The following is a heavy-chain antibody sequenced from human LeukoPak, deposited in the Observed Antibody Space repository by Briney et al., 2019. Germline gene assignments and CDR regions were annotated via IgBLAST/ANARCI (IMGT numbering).Heavy chain of an antibody. V-gene: IGHV4-4*03. Sequence: PPETLSLTCAVSGGSISSSNWWSWVRQPPGKGLEWIGEIYHSGSTNYNPSLKSRVTISVDKSKNQFSLKLSSVTAADTAVYYCARAYYDFWSGYTHPHWFDPWGQGTLVTVSS. CDR2: IYHSGST. CDR3: ARAYYDFWSGYTHPHWFDP. CDR1: GGSISSSNW. D-gene: IGHD3-3*01. J-gene: IGHJ5*02.